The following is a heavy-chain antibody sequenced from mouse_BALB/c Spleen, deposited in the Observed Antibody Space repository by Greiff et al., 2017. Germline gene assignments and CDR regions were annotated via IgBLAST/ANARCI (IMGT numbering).Heavy chain of an antibody. CDR3: ARIYYRYDEGAWFAY. V-gene: IGHV1-63*01. CDR1: GYTFTNYW. D-gene: IGHD2-14*01. Sequence: QVQLQQSGAELVRPGTSVKISCKASGYTFTNYWLGWVKQRPGHGLEWIGDIYPGGGYTNYNEKFKGKATLTADKSSSTAYMQLSSLTSDDSAVYFCARIYYRYDEGAWFAYWGQGTLVTVSA. CDR2: IYPGGGYT. J-gene: IGHJ3*01.